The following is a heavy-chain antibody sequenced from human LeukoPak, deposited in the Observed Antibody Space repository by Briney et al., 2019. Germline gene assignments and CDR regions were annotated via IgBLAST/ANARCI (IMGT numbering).Heavy chain of an antibody. CDR1: GFTFSSYA. CDR3: ARARSVAAYYFDY. Sequence: GGSLSLSCAASGFTFSSYAMHWVRQAPGKGLEYVSAISSNGGSTYYANSVKGRFTISRDNSKNTLYLQMGSLRAEDMAVYYCARARSVAAYYFDYWGQGTLVTVSS. D-gene: IGHD4-17*01. J-gene: IGHJ4*02. CDR2: ISSNGGST. V-gene: IGHV3-64*01.